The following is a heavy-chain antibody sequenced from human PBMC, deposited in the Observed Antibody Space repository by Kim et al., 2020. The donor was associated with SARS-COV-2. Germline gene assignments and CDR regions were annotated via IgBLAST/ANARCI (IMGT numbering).Heavy chain of an antibody. Sequence: GGSLRLSCAASGFTFSNAWMSWVRQAPGKGLEWVGRIKSKTDGGTTDYAAPVKGRFTISRDDSKNTLYLQMNSLKTEDTAVYYCTTDRGDIVVVPAATPRGYYGMDVWGQGTTVTVSS. CDR3: TTDRGDIVVVPAATPRGYYGMDV. V-gene: IGHV3-15*01. CDR2: IKSKTDGGTT. D-gene: IGHD2-2*01. J-gene: IGHJ6*02. CDR1: GFTFSNAW.